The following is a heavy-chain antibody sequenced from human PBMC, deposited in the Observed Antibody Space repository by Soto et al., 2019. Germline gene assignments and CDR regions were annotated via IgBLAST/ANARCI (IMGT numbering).Heavy chain of an antibody. CDR1: GFTFSSYA. J-gene: IGHJ1*01. CDR3: AKDDAQWELLHPFTAEYFQH. V-gene: IGHV3-23*01. CDR2: ISGSGGST. D-gene: IGHD1-26*01. Sequence: GGSLRLSCAASGFTFSSYAMSWVRQAPGKGLEWVSAISGSGGSTYYADSVKGRFTISRDNSKNTLYLQMNSLRAEDTAVYYCAKDDAQWELLHPFTAEYFQHWGQGTLVTVSS.